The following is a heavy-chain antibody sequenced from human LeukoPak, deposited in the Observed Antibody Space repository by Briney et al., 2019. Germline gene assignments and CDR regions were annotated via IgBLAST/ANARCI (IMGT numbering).Heavy chain of an antibody. CDR2: ISVFGGST. J-gene: IGHJ4*02. Sequence: EWFSAISVFGGSTYYADSLKGRFPISRDNSKNTLYLQMNSLRAEDPAVYFCARDGGSAYDYWGQGALVTVSS. V-gene: IGHV3-23*01. CDR3: ARDGGSAYDY. D-gene: IGHD3-10*01.